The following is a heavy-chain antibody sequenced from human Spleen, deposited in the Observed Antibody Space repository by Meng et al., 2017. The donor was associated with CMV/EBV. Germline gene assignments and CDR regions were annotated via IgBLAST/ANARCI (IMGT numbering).Heavy chain of an antibody. J-gene: IGHJ4*01. V-gene: IGHV3-48*03. Sequence: GESLKISCAASGFTSSSYEMNWVRQAPGKGLEWVSYISSSGSTIYYADSVKGRFTITRDNAESTLFLQMNSLRADDTAIYYCARGEIWRYFDSNPDYWGHGTLVTVSS. CDR1: GFTSSSYE. D-gene: IGHD3-22*01. CDR2: ISSSGSTI. CDR3: ARGEIWRYFDSNPDY.